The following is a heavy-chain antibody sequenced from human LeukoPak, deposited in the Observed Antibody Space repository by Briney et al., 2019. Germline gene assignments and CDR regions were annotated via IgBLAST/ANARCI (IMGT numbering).Heavy chain of an antibody. V-gene: IGHV3-23*01. CDR3: AKDGRTHSGSYDFDY. CDR1: GFTFSSYA. J-gene: IGHJ4*02. Sequence: PGGSLRLSCAASGFTFSSYAMSWVRQAPGKGLEWVSAISGSGGSTYYADSVKGRFTISRDNSKNTLYLQMNSLRAEDTAGYYCAKDGRTHSGSYDFDYWGQGTLVTVSS. CDR2: ISGSGGST. D-gene: IGHD1-26*01.